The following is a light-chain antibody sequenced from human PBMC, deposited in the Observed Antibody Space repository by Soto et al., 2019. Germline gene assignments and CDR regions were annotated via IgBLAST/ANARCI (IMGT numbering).Light chain of an antibody. Sequence: AIQMTQSPSSLSASVGDRVTITCRASQGIRNDLGWYQQKPGKAPKLLIYAASSLQSGVPSRFSGSGSGTDFTLTISSLQPEDFATYYCQRCKTAPFTFGGGTKVDI. V-gene: IGKV1-6*01. J-gene: IGKJ4*01. CDR3: QRCKTAPFT. CDR1: QGIRND. CDR2: AAS.